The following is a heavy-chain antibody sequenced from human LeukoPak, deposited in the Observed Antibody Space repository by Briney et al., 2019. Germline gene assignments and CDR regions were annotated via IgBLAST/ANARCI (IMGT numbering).Heavy chain of an antibody. CDR1: GGTFGSYA. Sequence: SVKVSCKASGGTFGSYAISWVRQAPGQGLEWMGRIIPILGIANYAQKFQGRVTITADKSTSTAYMELSSLRSEDTAVYYCARDLGFVEMATAPFDYWGQGTLVTVSS. CDR3: ARDLGFVEMATAPFDY. J-gene: IGHJ4*02. V-gene: IGHV1-69*04. CDR2: IIPILGIA. D-gene: IGHD5-18*01.